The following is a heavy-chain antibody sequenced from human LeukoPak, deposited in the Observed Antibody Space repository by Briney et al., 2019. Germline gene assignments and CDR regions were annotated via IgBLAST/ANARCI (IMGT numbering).Heavy chain of an antibody. V-gene: IGHV4-59*01. CDR2: IDYSGNT. D-gene: IGHD3-22*01. J-gene: IGHJ4*02. Sequence: SETLSLTCTVSGVSISSYYWTWIRQPPGKGVEWIGNIDYSGNTKYNPSLKSRVTISVDTSKNQFSLKLSSVTAADTAVFFCARWYYDSSGYRYFDYWGQGTLVTVSS. CDR1: GVSISSYY. CDR3: ARWYYDSSGYRYFDY.